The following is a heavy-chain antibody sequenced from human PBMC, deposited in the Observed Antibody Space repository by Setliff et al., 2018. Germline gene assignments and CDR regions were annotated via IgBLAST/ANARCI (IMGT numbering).Heavy chain of an antibody. V-gene: IGHV3-48*01. D-gene: IGHD2-15*01. J-gene: IGHJ4*02. CDR2: ISRDSDTK. Sequence: PGGSLRLSCAASGFCFDRYKMNWVRQAPGKGLEWVSDISRDSDTKNYADSVKGRFTISRDNARNFLYLEMNSLRAEDTAVYYCAKGGCVSGGNCYSDYWGQGTLVTVSS. CDR1: GFCFDRYK. CDR3: AKGGCVSGGNCYSDY.